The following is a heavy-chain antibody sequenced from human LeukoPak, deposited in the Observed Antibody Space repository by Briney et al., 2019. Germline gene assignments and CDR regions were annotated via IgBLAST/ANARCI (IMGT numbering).Heavy chain of an antibody. CDR2: IIPIFGTA. V-gene: IGHV1-69*05. Sequence: GASVKVSCKASGGTFSSYAVSWVRQAPGQGLEWMGGIIPIFGTANYAQKFQGRVTITTDESTSTAYMELSSLRSEDTAVYYCARVAEIPVVPAAIPPYYYYYMDVWGKGTTVTVSS. D-gene: IGHD2-2*01. J-gene: IGHJ6*03. CDR1: GGTFSSYA. CDR3: ARVAEIPVVPAAIPPYYYYYMDV.